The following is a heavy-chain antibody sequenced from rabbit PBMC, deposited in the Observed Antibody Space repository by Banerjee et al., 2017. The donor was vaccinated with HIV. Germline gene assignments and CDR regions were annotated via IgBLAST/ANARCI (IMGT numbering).Heavy chain of an antibody. V-gene: IGHV1S45*01. J-gene: IGHJ4*01. D-gene: IGHD2-1*01. Sequence: QEQLEESGGDLVKPEGSLTLTCTASGFSFSNRCVMCWVRQTPGKGLEWIACINTSSGNAVYANWAKGRFTISKTSSTTVTLQMTSLTAADTATYFCARGGDDEWWYAFDLWGQGTLVTVS. CDR3: ARGGDDEWWYAFDL. CDR2: INTSSGNA. CDR1: GFSFSNRCV.